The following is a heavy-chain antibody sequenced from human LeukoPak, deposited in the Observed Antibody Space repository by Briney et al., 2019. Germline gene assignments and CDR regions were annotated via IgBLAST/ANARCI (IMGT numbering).Heavy chain of an antibody. D-gene: IGHD6-25*01. V-gene: IGHV4-4*08. CDR3: ARQYSSGWPFDY. CDR1: GGSISSYY. CDR2: ISTSGST. Sequence: SETLSLTCTVSGGSISSYYWSWIRQPPGKGLEWIGYISTSGSTNYDPSLKSRVTVTADTSKNQSSLKLSTVTAADTAVYYCARQYSSGWPFDYWGQGTLVTVSS. J-gene: IGHJ4*02.